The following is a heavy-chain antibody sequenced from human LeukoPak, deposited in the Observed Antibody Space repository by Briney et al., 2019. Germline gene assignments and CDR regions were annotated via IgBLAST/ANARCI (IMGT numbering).Heavy chain of an antibody. V-gene: IGHV4-39*01. CDR2: IYYSGST. CDR3: ARHMSAGYYFDY. Sequence: SETLSLTCTVSGGSISSSSYYWGWIRQPPGKGLEWIGSIYYSGSTYYNPSLKSRVTISVDTSKNQFSLKLSSVTAADTAVYYCARHMSAGYYFDYWGQGTLVTVSS. D-gene: IGHD3-10*02. J-gene: IGHJ4*02. CDR1: GGSISSSSYY.